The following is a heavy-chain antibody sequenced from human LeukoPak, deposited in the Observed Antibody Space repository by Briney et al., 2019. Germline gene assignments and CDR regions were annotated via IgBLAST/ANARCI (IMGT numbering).Heavy chain of an antibody. J-gene: IGHJ4*02. CDR2: ISDSGSTI. V-gene: IGHV3-11*01. Sequence: GGSLRLSCAASEFVFSDYYMSWIRQAPGKGLEWVSYISDSGSTIYYADSVKGRFTISRDNVKDSLYLQMNGLRAEDTAVYYCAREMEGDYGSGTFFDLWGQGNMVTVSS. CDR3: AREMEGDYGSGTFFDL. D-gene: IGHD3-10*01. CDR1: EFVFSDYY.